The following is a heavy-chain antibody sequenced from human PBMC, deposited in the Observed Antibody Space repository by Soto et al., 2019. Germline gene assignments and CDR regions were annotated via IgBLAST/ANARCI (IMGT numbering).Heavy chain of an antibody. V-gene: IGHV3-15*01. CDR1: GFTFSSYA. CDR2: IKSKTDGGTT. Sequence: PGGSLRLSCAASGFTFSSYAMSWVRQAPGKGLEWVGRIKSKTDGGTTDYAAPVKGRFTISRDDSKNTLYLQMNSLKTEDTAVYYCTTDGDTIFGVAPFGFDPWGQGTLVTVSS. CDR3: TTDGDTIFGVAPFGFDP. J-gene: IGHJ5*02. D-gene: IGHD3-3*01.